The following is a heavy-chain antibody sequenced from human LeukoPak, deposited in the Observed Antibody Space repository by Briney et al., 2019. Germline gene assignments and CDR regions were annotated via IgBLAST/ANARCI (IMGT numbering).Heavy chain of an antibody. Sequence: GSLRLSCAASGFTFSSYGMSWVRHARGKGLEWVSTISGSGGSTYYADSVKGRFTISRENSKNTVYLQMNSLRAEDTAVYYCAKGYQWGYPPGAFDIWGQGTMVTVSS. J-gene: IGHJ3*02. CDR2: ISGSGGST. D-gene: IGHD2-8*01. CDR1: GFTFSSYG. V-gene: IGHV3-23*01. CDR3: AKGYQWGYPPGAFDI.